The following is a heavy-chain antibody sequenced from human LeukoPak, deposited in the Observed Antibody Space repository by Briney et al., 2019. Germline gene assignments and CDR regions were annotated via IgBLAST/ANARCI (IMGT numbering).Heavy chain of an antibody. V-gene: IGHV1-2*06. CDR3: ARVYDSSGYYYDRYAFDI. CDR1: GYTFTGYY. D-gene: IGHD3-22*01. CDR2: INPNSGGT. Sequence: ASVKVSCKASGYTFTGYYMHWVRQAPGQGLEWMGRINPNSGGTNYAQKFQGRVTMTRDTSISTAYMELSRLRPDDTAVYYCARVYDSSGYYYDRYAFDIWGQGTMVTVSS. J-gene: IGHJ3*02.